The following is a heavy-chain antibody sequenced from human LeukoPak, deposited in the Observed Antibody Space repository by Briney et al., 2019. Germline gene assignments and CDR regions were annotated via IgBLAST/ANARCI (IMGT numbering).Heavy chain of an antibody. CDR3: ARLSVGATDY. V-gene: IGHV4-38-2*01. Sequence: SETLSLTCAVSGYSISSGYYWGWTRQPPGEGLEWIGSISYSGSSYYNPSLKIRVTISVDTYKNQFSLKLSSVTAADTAVYYCARLSVGATDYWGQGTLVTVSS. CDR1: GYSISSGYY. J-gene: IGHJ4*02. D-gene: IGHD1-26*01. CDR2: ISYSGSS.